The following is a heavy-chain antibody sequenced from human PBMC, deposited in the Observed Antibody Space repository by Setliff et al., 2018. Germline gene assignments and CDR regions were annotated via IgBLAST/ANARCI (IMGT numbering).Heavy chain of an antibody. D-gene: IGHD3-10*01. J-gene: IGHJ3*02. V-gene: IGHV4-39*01. CDR3: GRPHYGSGGYFNSLSAFDI. CDR1: GDSISSNSHY. CDR2: IYYSATT. Sequence: SETLSLTCIVSGDSISSNSHYWGWIRQPPGKGLEWIGTIYYSATTYCNPSLKSRVTISVDTSKNQFSLRLSSVTAADTAVYYCGRPHYGSGGYFNSLSAFDIWGRGTMVTVSS.